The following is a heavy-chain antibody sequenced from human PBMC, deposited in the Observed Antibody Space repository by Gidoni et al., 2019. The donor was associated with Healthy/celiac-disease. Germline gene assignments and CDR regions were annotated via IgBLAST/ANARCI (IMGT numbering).Heavy chain of an antibody. D-gene: IGHD3-10*01. V-gene: IGHV4-31*03. CDR2: IYYSGST. CDR3: ASRAGSNPLFDY. Sequence: QVQLQESGPGLVKPSQNLSLTCTVSGGSISSGGYYWSWIRQHPGKGLEWIGYIYYSGSTYYNPSLKSRVTISVDTSKNQFSLKLSSVTAADTAVYYCASRAGSNPLFDYWGQGTLVTVSS. J-gene: IGHJ4*02. CDR1: GGSISSGGYY.